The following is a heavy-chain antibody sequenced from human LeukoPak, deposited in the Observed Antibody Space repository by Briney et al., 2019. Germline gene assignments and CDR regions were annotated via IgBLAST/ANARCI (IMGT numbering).Heavy chain of an antibody. J-gene: IGHJ4*02. CDR1: GFTFSSYG. CDR3: AKDPGYCSGGSCYPPDY. D-gene: IGHD2-15*01. Sequence: PGGSLRLSCAASGFTFSSYGMSWVRQAPGKGLEWVSAISGSGGSTYYADSVKGRFTISRDNSKNTLYLQMNSLRAEDTAVYYCAKDPGYCSGGSCYPPDYWGQGTLVTVSS. CDR2: ISGSGGST. V-gene: IGHV3-23*01.